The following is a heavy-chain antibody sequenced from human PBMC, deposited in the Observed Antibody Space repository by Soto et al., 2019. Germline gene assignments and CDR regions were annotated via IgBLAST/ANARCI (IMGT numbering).Heavy chain of an antibody. Sequence: PGGSLRLSCAASGFTFSSYAMSWVRQAPGKGLEWVSAISGSGGSTYYADSVKGRFTISRDNSKNTLYLQMNSLRAEDTAVYYCAKDQGGSYYRAVDYWGQGTRVTVSS. D-gene: IGHD1-26*01. J-gene: IGHJ4*02. V-gene: IGHV3-23*01. CDR3: AKDQGGSYYRAVDY. CDR1: GFTFSSYA. CDR2: ISGSGGST.